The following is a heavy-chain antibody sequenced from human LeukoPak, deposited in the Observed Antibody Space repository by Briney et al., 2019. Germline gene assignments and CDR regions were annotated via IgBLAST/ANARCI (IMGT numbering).Heavy chain of an antibody. CDR1: DYSINSGYY. Sequence: PSETLSLTCAVSDYSINSGYYWGWIRQPPGKGLEWIGGIYHSGSTYYNPSLKSRVTISVDTSKNQFSLNLSSVTAADTAVYYCARSAGDLYDAFDIWGQGTMVTVSS. J-gene: IGHJ3*02. CDR3: ARSAGDLYDAFDI. CDR2: IYHSGST. V-gene: IGHV4-38-2*01. D-gene: IGHD7-27*01.